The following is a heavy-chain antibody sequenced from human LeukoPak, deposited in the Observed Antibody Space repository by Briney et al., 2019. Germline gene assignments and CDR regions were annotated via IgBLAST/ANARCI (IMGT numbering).Heavy chain of an antibody. CDR2: ISQDGSQK. J-gene: IGHJ5*01. V-gene: IGHV3-7*01. Sequence: GGSLRLSCAASGFSFNKYWMNWVRHAPGKGLEWVATISQDGSQKYLADFVKGRFTISRDNGRNSLYLQMSSLRGDDTAIYYCVRSKVVAEAGKSWFDPWGQGTRVTVTS. CDR1: GFSFNKYW. D-gene: IGHD6-19*01. CDR3: VRSKVVAEAGKSWFDP.